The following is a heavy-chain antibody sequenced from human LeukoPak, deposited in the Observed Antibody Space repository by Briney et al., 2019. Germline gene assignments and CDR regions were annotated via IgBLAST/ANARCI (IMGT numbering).Heavy chain of an antibody. CDR2: IWYDGSNK. V-gene: IGHV3-33*01. CDR1: GFTFSSYG. Sequence: GRSLRLSCAAPGFTFSSYGMHWVRQAPGKGLEWVALIWYDGSNKYYADSVKGRFTISRDNSKNTLYLQMNSLRAEDTAVYYCARETTAHPGSFDYWGQGTLVTVSS. CDR3: ARETTAHPGSFDY. J-gene: IGHJ4*02. D-gene: IGHD1-14*01.